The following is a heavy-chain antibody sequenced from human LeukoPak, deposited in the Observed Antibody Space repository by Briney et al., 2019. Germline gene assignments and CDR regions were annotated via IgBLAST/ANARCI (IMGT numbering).Heavy chain of an antibody. CDR3: ARRTVAGSLDY. D-gene: IGHD6-19*01. V-gene: IGHV3-74*01. Sequence: PGGSLRLSCAASGFTFNNYWMHWVRRAPGKGLVWVSRISTDGSSTSYADSVEGRFTISRDNAKNTLYLQMNNLRAEDTAVYYCARRTVAGSLDYWGQGSLVTVSS. CDR1: GFTFNNYW. J-gene: IGHJ4*02. CDR2: ISTDGSST.